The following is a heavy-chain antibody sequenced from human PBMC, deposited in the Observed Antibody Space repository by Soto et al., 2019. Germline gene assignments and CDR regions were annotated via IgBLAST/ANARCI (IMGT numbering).Heavy chain of an antibody. V-gene: IGHV3-33*01. D-gene: IGHD3-10*01. CDR3: ARDPIKWFGERSDYYYMDV. Sequence: GGSLRLSCAASGFTFSSYGMHWVRQAPGKGLEWVAVIWYDGSNKYYADSVKGRFTISRDNSKNTLYLQMNSLRAEDTAVYYCARDPIKWFGERSDYYYMDVWGKGTTVTVSS. CDR2: IWYDGSNK. J-gene: IGHJ6*03. CDR1: GFTFSSYG.